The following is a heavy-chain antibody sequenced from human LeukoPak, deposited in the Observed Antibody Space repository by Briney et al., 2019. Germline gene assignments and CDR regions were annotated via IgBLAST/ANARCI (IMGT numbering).Heavy chain of an antibody. CDR3: ARGARYSGSYYVY. CDR1: GGSFSGYY. D-gene: IGHD1-26*01. V-gene: IGHV4-34*01. J-gene: IGHJ4*02. Sequence: SETLSLTCAVYGGSFSGYYWSWIRQPPGKGLEWIGEINHSGSTNYNPSLKSRVTISVDTSKNQFSLKLSSVTAADTAVYYCARGARYSGSYYVYWGQRTLVTVSS. CDR2: INHSGST.